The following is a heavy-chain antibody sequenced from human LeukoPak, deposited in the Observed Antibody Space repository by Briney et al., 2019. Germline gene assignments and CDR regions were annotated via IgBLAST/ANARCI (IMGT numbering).Heavy chain of an antibody. Sequence: PGTSLRLSCTTSGFTFDFYAMHWVRQAPGKGLEWVAVMSYDGRYRYYADSAKGRFTISRDNSKRTLYLEMSSLRPEDTAFYYCARSELYYGSESYYHLDYWGHGTLVTVSS. CDR1: GFTFDFYA. CDR3: ARSELYYGSESYYHLDY. D-gene: IGHD3-10*01. CDR2: MSYDGRYR. V-gene: IGHV3-30*03. J-gene: IGHJ4*01.